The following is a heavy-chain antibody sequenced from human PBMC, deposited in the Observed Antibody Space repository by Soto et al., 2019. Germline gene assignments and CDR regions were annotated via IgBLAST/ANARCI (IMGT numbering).Heavy chain of an antibody. CDR2: IHPGNSES. V-gene: IGHV5-51*01. J-gene: IGHJ4*02. CDR1: GYTFTTYW. CDR3: ARESGCIFGALGYYFDY. Sequence: PGESLKISCQASGYTFTTYWLGWVRQMPGKGLEWVGIIHPGNSESRYSPSFQGHVTISADKSVNTAYPQWSSLKASDTGIYYCARESGCIFGALGYYFDYWGRGTVVTVSS. D-gene: IGHD5-18*01.